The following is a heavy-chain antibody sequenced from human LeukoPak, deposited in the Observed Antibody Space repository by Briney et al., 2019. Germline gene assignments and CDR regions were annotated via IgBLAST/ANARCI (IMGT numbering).Heavy chain of an antibody. J-gene: IGHJ5*01. V-gene: IGHV3-30*02. CDR1: GFTFRSYW. CDR3: AKDPLGYCTSASCRYLDS. Sequence: PGGSLRLSCAASGFTFRSYWMSWVRQAPGKGLEWVAFIWYDGSHTYYADSVKGRFTISRDNSKNTLYLQMNSLRAEDTAVFYCAKDPLGYCTSASCRYLDSWGQGTLVTVSS. CDR2: IWYDGSHT. D-gene: IGHD2-2*01.